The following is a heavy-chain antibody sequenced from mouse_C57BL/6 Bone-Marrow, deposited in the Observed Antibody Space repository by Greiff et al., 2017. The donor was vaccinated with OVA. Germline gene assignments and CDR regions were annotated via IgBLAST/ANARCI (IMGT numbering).Heavy chain of an antibody. V-gene: IGHV1-63*01. D-gene: IGHD6-1*01. J-gene: IGHJ1*03. CDR3: ARCHYLGYFDV. Sequence: QVQLKESGAELVRPGTSVTMSCKASGYTFTNYWIGWAKQRPGHGLEWIGDIYPGGGYTNYNEKFKGKATLTADKSSSTAYMQFSSLTSEDSAIYYCARCHYLGYFDVWGTGTTVTVSS. CDR1: GYTFTNYW. CDR2: IYPGGGYT.